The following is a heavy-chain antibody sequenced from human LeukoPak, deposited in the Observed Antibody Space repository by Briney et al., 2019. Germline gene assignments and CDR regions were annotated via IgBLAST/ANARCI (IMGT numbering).Heavy chain of an antibody. CDR2: INTDGSST. CDR1: GFSFRSTS. D-gene: IGHD3-22*01. V-gene: IGHV3-74*01. Sequence: PGGSLRLSSAASGFSFRSTSMHWVRQAPGKGLVWVSRINTDGSSTNYADFVKGRFTISRDNANNTLYLQMNSLRPEDTALYSRPRDPPHDYDIPGATFDYWGQGTLVTVSS. J-gene: IGHJ4*02. CDR3: PRDPPHDYDIPGATFDY.